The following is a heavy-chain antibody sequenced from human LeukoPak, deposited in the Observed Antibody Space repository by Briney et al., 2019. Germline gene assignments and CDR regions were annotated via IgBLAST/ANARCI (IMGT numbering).Heavy chain of an antibody. D-gene: IGHD6-13*01. CDR2: IYYSGST. V-gene: IGHV4-59*01. CDR1: GGSISSYY. J-gene: IGHJ4*02. CDR3: ATGYSSTWYYFDY. Sequence: SETLSLTCTVSGGSISSYYWSWIRQPPGKGLEWIGYIYYSGSTNYNPSLKSRVTISADTSKDQFSLKLASVTAAGTAVYYCATGYSSTWYYFDYWGQGTLVTVSS.